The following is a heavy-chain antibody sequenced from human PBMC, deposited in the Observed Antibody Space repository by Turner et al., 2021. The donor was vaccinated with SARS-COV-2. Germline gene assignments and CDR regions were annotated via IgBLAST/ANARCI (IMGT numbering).Heavy chain of an antibody. D-gene: IGHD5-18*01. CDR2: IWYDGSYK. CDR3: AKGSGYSYELGFDY. CDR1: GFTFRTYA. V-gene: IGHV3-33*06. Sequence: QVQLVESGGGVVQPGRSLRLSCAASGFTFRTYAMHWVRQAPGKGLEWVAVIWYDGSYKYYADSVKGRFTISRDYSKDTLYLQMNSLRAEDTAVYYCAKGSGYSYELGFDYWGQGTLVTVSS. J-gene: IGHJ4*02.